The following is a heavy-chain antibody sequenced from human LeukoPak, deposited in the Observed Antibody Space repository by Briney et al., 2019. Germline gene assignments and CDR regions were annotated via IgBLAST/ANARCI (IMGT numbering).Heavy chain of an antibody. V-gene: IGHV3-23*01. Sequence: SGGSLRLSCAASGFTFSSYAMSWVRQAPGKGLEWVSAISGSGGSTYYADSVKGRFTISRDNSKNTLYLQMNSLRAEDTAVYYCAKDRNSSGWYCDYWGQGTLVTVSS. CDR1: GFTFSSYA. J-gene: IGHJ4*02. CDR2: ISGSGGST. CDR3: AKDRNSSGWYCDY. D-gene: IGHD6-19*01.